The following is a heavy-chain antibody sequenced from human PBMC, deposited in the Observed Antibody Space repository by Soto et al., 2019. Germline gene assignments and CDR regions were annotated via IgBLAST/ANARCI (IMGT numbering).Heavy chain of an antibody. CDR3: ASLILTGYNYYYYGMDV. Sequence: EVQLVESGGGLVKPGGSLRLSCAASGFTFSSYSMNWVRQAPGKGLEWVSSISSSSSYIYYADSVKGRFTISRDNAKNSLYLTMSSLRAEDTAVYYCASLILTGYNYYYYGMDVWGQGTTVTVSS. CDR2: ISSSSSYI. CDR1: GFTFSSYS. V-gene: IGHV3-21*01. D-gene: IGHD3-9*01. J-gene: IGHJ6*02.